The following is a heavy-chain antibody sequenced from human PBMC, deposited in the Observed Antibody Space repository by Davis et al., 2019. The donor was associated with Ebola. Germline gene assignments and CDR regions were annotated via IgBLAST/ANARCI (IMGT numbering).Heavy chain of an antibody. CDR2: ISGSGGST. Sequence: GGSLRLSCAASGFTFSSYAMSWVRQAPGMGLEWVSTISGSGGSTYYGESVKGRFTISRDNSKNTLFLHINSLRVEDTAVYYCARVPATYYGMDVWGKGTTVTVSS. V-gene: IGHV3-23*01. CDR1: GFTFSSYA. J-gene: IGHJ6*04. CDR3: ARVPATYYGMDV.